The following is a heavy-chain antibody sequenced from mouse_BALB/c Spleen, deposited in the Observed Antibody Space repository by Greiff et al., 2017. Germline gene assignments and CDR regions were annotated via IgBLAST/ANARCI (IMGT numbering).Heavy chain of an antibody. CDR2: ISDGGSYT. CDR3: ARVKGAMDY. J-gene: IGHJ4*01. Sequence: EVQRVESGGGLVKPGGSLKLSCAASGFTFSDYYMYWVRQTPEKRLEWVATISDGGSYTYYPDSVKGRFTISRDNAKNNLYLQMSSLKSEDTAMYYCARVKGAMDYWGQGTSVTVSS. V-gene: IGHV5-4*02. CDR1: GFTFSDYY.